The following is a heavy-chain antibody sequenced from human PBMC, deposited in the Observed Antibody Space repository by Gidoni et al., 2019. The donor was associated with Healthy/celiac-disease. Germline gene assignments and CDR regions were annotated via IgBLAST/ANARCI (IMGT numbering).Heavy chain of an antibody. CDR3: ARDPEYSGYVDY. CDR2: ISYDGSNK. CDR1: GFPFSSYA. V-gene: IGHV3-30-3*01. J-gene: IGHJ4*02. Sequence: QVQLVESGGGVVQPGRSLRLSCAASGFPFSSYAMHWVRQAPGKGLEWVAVISYDGSNKYYADSVKGRFTISRDNSKNTLYLQMNSLRAEDTAVYYCARDPEYSGYVDYWGQGTLVTVSS. D-gene: IGHD5-12*01.